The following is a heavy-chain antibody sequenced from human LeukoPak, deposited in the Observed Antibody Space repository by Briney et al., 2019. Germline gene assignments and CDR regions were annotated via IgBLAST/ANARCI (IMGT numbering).Heavy chain of an antibody. J-gene: IGHJ3*02. CDR3: ARHISGATKELSAFDI. V-gene: IGHV4-59*08. D-gene: IGHD1-20*01. Sequence: SETLSLTCTVSSGSISNYYWSWIRQPPGKGLEWIGYIYYSESTKYNPSLKSRLTISVDTSKNQFSLRLTSVTAADTAVYYCARHISGATKELSAFDIWGQRTMVNVSS. CDR2: IYYSEST. CDR1: SGSISNYY.